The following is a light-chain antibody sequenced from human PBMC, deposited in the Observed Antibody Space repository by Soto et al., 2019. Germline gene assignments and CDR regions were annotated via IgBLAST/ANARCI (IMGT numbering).Light chain of an antibody. V-gene: IGKV3-20*01. CDR2: GAS. Sequence: EIVLTQSPGTLSLSPGERATLSCRASQSVRSSHLAWYQQMPGQAPRLLIYGASSRATGIPDTFSGSGSGTAFSLTVSRLEPEDFAVYYCQQYGSSPLTLGGGTKVEIK. CDR1: QSVRSSH. J-gene: IGKJ4*01. CDR3: QQYGSSPLT.